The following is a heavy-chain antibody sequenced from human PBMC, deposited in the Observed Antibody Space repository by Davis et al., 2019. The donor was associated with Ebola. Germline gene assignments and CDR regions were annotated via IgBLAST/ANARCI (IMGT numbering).Heavy chain of an antibody. D-gene: IGHD6-19*01. Sequence: PGKSLKISCAASGFTFSSYAMSWVRQAPGKGLEWVSTISGSGGSTYYADSVKGRFTISRDNSKNTLYLQMNSLRAEDTAVYYCAKVDMAVAASGNFDCWGQGTLVTVSS. V-gene: IGHV3-23*01. CDR3: AKVDMAVAASGNFDC. CDR2: ISGSGGST. CDR1: GFTFSSYA. J-gene: IGHJ4*02.